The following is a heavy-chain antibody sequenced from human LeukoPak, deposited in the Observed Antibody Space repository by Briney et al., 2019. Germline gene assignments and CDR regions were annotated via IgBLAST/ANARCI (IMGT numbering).Heavy chain of an antibody. V-gene: IGHV1-2*02. J-gene: IGHJ3*02. Sequence: ASVKVSCKASGYTFTGYYMHWVRQAPGQGLEWMGWINPNSGGTNYAQKFQGRVTMTRDTSISTAYMELSRLRSDDTAVYYCARDYCSSTSCDAFDTWGQGTMVTVSS. CDR3: ARDYCSSTSCDAFDT. CDR1: GYTFTGYY. D-gene: IGHD2-2*01. CDR2: INPNSGGT.